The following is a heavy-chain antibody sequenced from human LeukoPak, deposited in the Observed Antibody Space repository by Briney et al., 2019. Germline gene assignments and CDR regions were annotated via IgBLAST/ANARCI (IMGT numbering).Heavy chain of an antibody. D-gene: IGHD3-22*01. CDR3: TRDLLIQRYYYDSSVPPVYFDY. J-gene: IGHJ4*02. Sequence: PAGSLRLSCTASGFTFGDYAMSWVRQAPGKGLEWVGFIRSKAYGGTTEYAASVKGRFTISRDDSKSIAYLQMNSLKTEDTAVYYCTRDLLIQRYYYDSSVPPVYFDYWGQGTLVTVSS. CDR1: GFTFGDYA. CDR2: IRSKAYGGTT. V-gene: IGHV3-49*04.